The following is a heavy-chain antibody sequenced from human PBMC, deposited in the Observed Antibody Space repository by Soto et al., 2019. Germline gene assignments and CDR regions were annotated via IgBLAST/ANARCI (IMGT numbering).Heavy chain of an antibody. V-gene: IGHV3-23*01. CDR2: ISGSGSTT. Sequence: EMQLLESGGGLVQPGGSLRLSCTASGFTFSSYAMSWVRQAPGKGLEWVSAISGSGSTTYYADSVKGRFTISRDNSKNXXYLQMDSLRAEDTAVYYCAKDRDCSGTSCRRYFDYWGQGTLVTVSS. CDR3: AKDRDCSGTSCRRYFDY. J-gene: IGHJ4*02. CDR1: GFTFSSYA. D-gene: IGHD2-2*01.